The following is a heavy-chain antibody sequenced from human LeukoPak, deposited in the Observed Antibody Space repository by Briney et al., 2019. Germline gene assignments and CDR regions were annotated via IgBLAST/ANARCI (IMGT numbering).Heavy chain of an antibody. CDR1: GDSITNTSSF. CDR2: VSDNGVT. Sequence: SETLSLTCTLSGDSITNTSSFCGSIRHSPGKGLEWMLGVSDNGVTSYNPSLTRRASLSADPSKNQYSIQATSVPAAHPSVYDRGGRVKAFGMIDYWGEGTLVTVSS. J-gene: IGHJ4*02. V-gene: IGHV4-39*01. CDR3: GGRVKAFGMIDY. D-gene: IGHD3-3*01.